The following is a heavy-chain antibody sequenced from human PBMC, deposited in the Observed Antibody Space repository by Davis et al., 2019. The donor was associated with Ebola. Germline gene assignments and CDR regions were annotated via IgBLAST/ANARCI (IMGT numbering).Heavy chain of an antibody. CDR1: GVSISSGDYY. J-gene: IGHJ6*02. CDR3: ARMGQYYYDSSGYYYPTGYYGMDV. Sequence: PSETLSLTCTVSGVSISSGDYYWSWIRHPPGKGLEWIGYIFYSGSTYYNPSLKSQVTISVDTSKNQFSLKLSSVTAADTAVYYCARMGQYYYDSSGYYYPTGYYGMDVWGQGTTVTVSS. V-gene: IGHV4-30-4*02. D-gene: IGHD3-22*01. CDR2: IFYSGST.